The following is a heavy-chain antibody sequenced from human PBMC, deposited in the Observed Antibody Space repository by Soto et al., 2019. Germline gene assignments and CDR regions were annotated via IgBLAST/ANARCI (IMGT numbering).Heavy chain of an antibody. CDR3: ARHQRDDASRKIDC. Sequence: ESLKISCQGSGYSFTSNWIGWVRQMPGKGLEWMGIINPADSDIKYSPSFQGQVTISADKSIGTAYLQWSSLKASDTAMYYCARHQRDDASRKIDCWGQGTLVTVSS. J-gene: IGHJ4*02. CDR2: INPADSDI. D-gene: IGHD3-16*01. V-gene: IGHV5-51*01. CDR1: GYSFTSNW.